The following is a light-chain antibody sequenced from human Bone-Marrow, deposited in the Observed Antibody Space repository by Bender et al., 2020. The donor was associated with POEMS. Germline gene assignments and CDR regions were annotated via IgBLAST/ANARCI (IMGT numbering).Light chain of an antibody. CDR1: SSDY. CDR3: YSYAGGCTYV. Sequence: QSALTQPRSVSGSPGQSVTISCTGTSSDYVSWYQQHPGKAPKLILFDVSARPSGVPDRFSGSKSGNAASLTISGLQTEDEAHYYCYSYAGGCTYVFGTGTKVTVL. V-gene: IGLV2-11*01. J-gene: IGLJ1*01. CDR2: DVS.